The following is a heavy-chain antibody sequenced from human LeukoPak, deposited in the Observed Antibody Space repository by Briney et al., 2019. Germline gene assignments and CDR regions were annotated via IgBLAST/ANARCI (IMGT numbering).Heavy chain of an antibody. Sequence: SETLSLTCTVSGYSISSDYYWGWIRQPPGKGLEWIGNIYHSGSTYYNPSLKSRVTISVDTSKNQFSLKLSSVTAADTAVYYCARRARSVLDYWGQGTLVTVPS. J-gene: IGHJ4*02. CDR3: ARRARSVLDY. CDR1: GYSISSDYY. CDR2: IYHSGST. D-gene: IGHD3-10*01. V-gene: IGHV4-38-2*02.